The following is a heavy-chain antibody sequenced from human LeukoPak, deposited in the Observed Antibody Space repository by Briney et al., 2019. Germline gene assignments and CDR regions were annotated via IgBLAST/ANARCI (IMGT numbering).Heavy chain of an antibody. Sequence: SETLSLTCTVSGGSISGDSYYWGWIRQHPGKGLEWIGYIYYSGSTYYNPSLKSRVTISVDTSKNQFSLKLSSVTAADTAVYYCARDLRSSTSCYSDVWGQGTTVTVSS. CDR2: IYYSGST. J-gene: IGHJ6*02. CDR1: GGSISGDSYY. D-gene: IGHD2-2*01. CDR3: ARDLRSSTSCYSDV. V-gene: IGHV4-31*03.